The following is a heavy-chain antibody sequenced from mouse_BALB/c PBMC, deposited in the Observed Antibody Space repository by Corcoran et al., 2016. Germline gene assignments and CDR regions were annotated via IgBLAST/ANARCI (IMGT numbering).Heavy chain of an antibody. J-gene: IGHJ2*01. Sequence: QVQLQQSGPELVKPGAVVKISCKDSGYTFTSYDINWVKKRPGQGLEWIGWIYPGDGSTKYNEKCKGKAKLTADKSSSTAYMQLSSLTSENSAVYFCARKGLGTTATFDYWGQGTTLTVSS. V-gene: IGHV1S56*01. CDR1: GYTFTSYD. CDR2: IYPGDGST. D-gene: IGHD1-2*01. CDR3: ARKGLGTTATFDY.